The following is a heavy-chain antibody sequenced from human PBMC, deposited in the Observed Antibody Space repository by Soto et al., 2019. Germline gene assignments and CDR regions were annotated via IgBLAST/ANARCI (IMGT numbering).Heavy chain of an antibody. J-gene: IGHJ6*02. V-gene: IGHV1-58*02. CDR1: GFTFSNSA. CDR2: IVVGTGNT. CDR3: AAGYSYGYYAMDV. Sequence: QMQLVQSGPEVKKPGTSVKVSCKASGFTFSNSAMQWVRQARGQRLEWIGWIVVGTGNTNYAQKFQERVIITRDMSTSTAYMELSSLRSEDTAVYYCAAGYSYGYYAMDVWGQGTTVTVSS. D-gene: IGHD5-18*01.